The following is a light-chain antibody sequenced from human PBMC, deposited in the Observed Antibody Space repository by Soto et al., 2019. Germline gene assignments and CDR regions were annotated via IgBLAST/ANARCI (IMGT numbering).Light chain of an antibody. Sequence: EVVLTQSPATLSLSPGERATLSCRASQTIRSNFLTWYQQKPGQAPRLLIYTASTRAAGIPDRFSGSGSGTAFTLTISRLEPEDFAVYSCHHYDSSSGPTFGQGTKLQFK. CDR3: HHYDSSSGPT. CDR1: QTIRSNF. V-gene: IGKV3-20*01. CDR2: TAS. J-gene: IGKJ2*01.